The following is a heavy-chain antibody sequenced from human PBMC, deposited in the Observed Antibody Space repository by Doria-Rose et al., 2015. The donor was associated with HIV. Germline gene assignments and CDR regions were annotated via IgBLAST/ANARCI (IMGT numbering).Heavy chain of an antibody. V-gene: IGHV1-3*01. D-gene: IGHD6-13*01. Sequence: WMGWLNVGNGDTRYSRKFQDRVTVTSDTSANTGYMALSSLRSEDTAVYYCARIHSLSSSSLGHWGQGTLVTVSS. J-gene: IGHJ4*02. CDR2: LNVGNGDT. CDR3: ARIHSLSSSSLGH.